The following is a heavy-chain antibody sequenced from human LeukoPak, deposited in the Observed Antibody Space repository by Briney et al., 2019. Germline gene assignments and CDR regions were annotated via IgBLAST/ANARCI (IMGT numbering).Heavy chain of an antibody. D-gene: IGHD6-6*01. CDR3: ARDSNIAARPSGFDY. Sequence: GGSLRLSCAASGFTFSSHAMSWVRQAPGKGLEWVSAISGSGGSTYYADSVKGRFTISRDNSKNTLYLQMNSLRAEDTAVYYCARDSNIAARPSGFDYWGQGTLVTVSS. CDR2: ISGSGGST. V-gene: IGHV3-23*01. CDR1: GFTFSSHA. J-gene: IGHJ4*02.